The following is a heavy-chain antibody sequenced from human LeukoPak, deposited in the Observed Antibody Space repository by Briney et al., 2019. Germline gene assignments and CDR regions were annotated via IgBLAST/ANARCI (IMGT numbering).Heavy chain of an antibody. D-gene: IGHD6-6*01. J-gene: IGHJ4*02. CDR1: GGSISSSSYY. CDR3: ARIEYSCSIDY. V-gene: IGHV4-39*07. Sequence: SETLSLTCTVSGGSISSSSYYWGWIRQPPGKGLEWIGSIYYSGRTYYNPSLKSRVTISVDTSKNQFSLKLSSVTAADTAVYHCARIEYSCSIDYWGQGTLVTASS. CDR2: IYYSGRT.